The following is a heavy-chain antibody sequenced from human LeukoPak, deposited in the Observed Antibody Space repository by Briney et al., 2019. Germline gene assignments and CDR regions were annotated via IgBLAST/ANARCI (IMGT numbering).Heavy chain of an antibody. CDR1: GFTFISYA. V-gene: IGHV3-21*01. CDR2: ISSTGSYI. Sequence: GGSLRLSCAASGFTFISYAMSWVRQAPGKGLEWVASISSTGSYIYYADSGKGRFTISRDNAKKSLYLQMNSLTAEDTAVYYCARVVTVAWSERRPGYFYMDVWGKGTTVTVSS. CDR3: ARVVTVAWSERRPGYFYMDV. J-gene: IGHJ6*03. D-gene: IGHD1-1*01.